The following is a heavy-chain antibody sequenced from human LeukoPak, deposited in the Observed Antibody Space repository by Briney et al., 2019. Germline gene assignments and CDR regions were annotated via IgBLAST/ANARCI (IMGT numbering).Heavy chain of an antibody. CDR2: IYHSGST. Sequence: PSETLSLTCTVSGASVSGSAYYWGWIRQPPGKGLEWIGSIYHSGSTYYNPSLKSRVTISVDTSKNQFSLKLSSVTAADTAVYYCAREFKAAAGTGWFDPWGQGTLVTVSS. CDR1: GASVSGSAYY. V-gene: IGHV4-39*07. J-gene: IGHJ5*02. CDR3: AREFKAAAGTGWFDP. D-gene: IGHD6-13*01.